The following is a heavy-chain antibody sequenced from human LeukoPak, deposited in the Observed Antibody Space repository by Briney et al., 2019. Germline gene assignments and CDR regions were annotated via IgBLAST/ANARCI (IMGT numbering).Heavy chain of an antibody. V-gene: IGHV4-61*01. CDR3: ARGGWNKFDY. CDR2: IFYSGTT. D-gene: IGHD3-22*01. Sequence: SETLSLTCTVSGGSINSSNYYWSWIRQPPGKGLEWIGFIFYSGTTNYNPSLKSRVTISVDTSKNQFSLKLSSVTAADTAVYYCARGGWNKFDYWGQGTLVTVSS. CDR1: GGSINSSNYY. J-gene: IGHJ4*02.